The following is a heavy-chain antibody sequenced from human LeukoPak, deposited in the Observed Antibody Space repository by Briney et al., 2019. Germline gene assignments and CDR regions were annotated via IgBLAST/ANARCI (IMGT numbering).Heavy chain of an antibody. CDR1: GFTFSSYA. J-gene: IGHJ4*02. CDR3: AKDPRFDY. CDR2: ISASGSST. Sequence: PGGSLRLSRGASGFTFSSYAMSWVRQAPGKGLEWVSAISASGSSTYYADSVRGRFTISRDNSKNTLYLQMNSLRAEDTAVYYCAKDPRFDYWGQGTLVTVSS. V-gene: IGHV3-23*01.